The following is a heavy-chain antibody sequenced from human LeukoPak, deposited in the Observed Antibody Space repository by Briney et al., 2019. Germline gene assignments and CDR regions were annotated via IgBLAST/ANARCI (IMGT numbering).Heavy chain of an antibody. CDR2: MNPNSGNT. CDR1: GYTFTSYD. V-gene: IGHV1-8*01. Sequence: ASVKVSCKASGYTFTSYDINWVRQAPGQGLEWMGWMNPNSGNTGYAQKFQGRVTMTRNTSISTAYMELSSLRSEDTAVYYCATETASVAGEEGFDYWGQGTLVTVSS. J-gene: IGHJ4*02. D-gene: IGHD6-19*01. CDR3: ATETASVAGEEGFDY.